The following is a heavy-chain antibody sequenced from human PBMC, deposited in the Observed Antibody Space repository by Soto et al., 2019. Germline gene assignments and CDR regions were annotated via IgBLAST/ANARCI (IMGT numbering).Heavy chain of an antibody. Sequence: SETLSLTCTVSSGSISSCGYYWSWIRQHPGKGLEWIGYIYYSGSTYYNPSLKSRVTISVDTSKNQFSLKLSSVTAADTAVYYCARVSGYCSSTSCWYGMDVWGQGTTVTVSS. V-gene: IGHV4-31*03. CDR3: ARVSGYCSSTSCWYGMDV. J-gene: IGHJ6*02. D-gene: IGHD2-2*01. CDR1: SGSISSCGYY. CDR2: IYYSGST.